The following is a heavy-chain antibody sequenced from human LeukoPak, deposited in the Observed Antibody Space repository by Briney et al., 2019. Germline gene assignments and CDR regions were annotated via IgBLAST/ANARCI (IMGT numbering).Heavy chain of an antibody. V-gene: IGHV3-13*01. Sequence: GGSLRLSCVASGFSFSDYDMYWVRQAAGRGLEWVSALGTNGDAYYLGSVRGRFTISRENVKNSLYLQMNSLGVEDTAVYYCARGWRGIASHYHGMDVWGQGTTVTVSS. J-gene: IGHJ6*02. CDR1: GFSFSDYD. D-gene: IGHD6-6*01. CDR2: LGTNGDA. CDR3: ARGWRGIASHYHGMDV.